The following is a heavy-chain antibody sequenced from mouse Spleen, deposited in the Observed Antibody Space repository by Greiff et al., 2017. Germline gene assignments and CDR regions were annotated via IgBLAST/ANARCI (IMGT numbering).Heavy chain of an antibody. CDR1: GYSITSGYY. D-gene: IGHD2-12*01. Sequence: VQLKQSGPGLVKPSQSLSLTCSVTGYSITSGYYWNWIRQFPGNKLEWMGYISYDGSNNYNPSLKNRISITRDTSKNQFFLKLNSVTTEDTATYYCARASYYSYDLDYFDYWGQGTTLTVSS. CDR3: ARASYYSYDLDYFDY. J-gene: IGHJ2*01. CDR2: ISYDGSN. V-gene: IGHV3-6*01.